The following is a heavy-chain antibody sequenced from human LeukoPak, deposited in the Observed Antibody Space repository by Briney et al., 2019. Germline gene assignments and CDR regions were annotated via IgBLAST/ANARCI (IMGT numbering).Heavy chain of an antibody. V-gene: IGHV3-23*01. CDR2: ISGSGGST. Sequence: GGSLRLSCAASGFTFSSYAMSWVRQAPGKGLEWVSAISGSGGSTYYADSVKGRFTISRDNSKNTLYLQMNGLRAEDTAVYYCAKDRGATLYYFDYWGQGTLVTVSS. CDR1: GFTFSSYA. J-gene: IGHJ4*02. D-gene: IGHD1-26*01. CDR3: AKDRGATLYYFDY.